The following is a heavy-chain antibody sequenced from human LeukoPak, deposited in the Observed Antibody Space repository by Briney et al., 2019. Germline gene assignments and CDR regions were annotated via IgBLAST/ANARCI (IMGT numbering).Heavy chain of an antibody. CDR2: IIPIFGTA. J-gene: IGHJ4*02. Sequence: SVKVSCKASGGTFSSYAISWVRQAPGQGLEWMGRIIPIFGTANYAQKFQGRVTITTDESTSTAYMELSSLRSEDTAVYYCAREMEQWLVQGEFGYWGQGTLVTVSS. CDR1: GGTFSSYA. V-gene: IGHV1-69*05. CDR3: AREMEQWLVQGEFGY. D-gene: IGHD6-19*01.